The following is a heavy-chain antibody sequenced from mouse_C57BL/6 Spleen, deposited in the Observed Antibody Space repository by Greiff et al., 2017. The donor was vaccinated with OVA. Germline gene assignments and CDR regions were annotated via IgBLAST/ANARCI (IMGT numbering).Heavy chain of an antibody. J-gene: IGHJ4*01. CDR1: GFTFSSYA. V-gene: IGHV5-4*01. D-gene: IGHD2-3*01. Sequence: EVQVVESGGGLVKPGGSLKLSCAASGFTFSSYAMSWVRQTPEKRLEWVATISDGGSYTYYPDNVKGRFTISRDNAKNNLYLQMSHLKSEDTAMYYCARDPFYDGYQGYAMDYWGQGTSVTVSS. CDR3: ARDPFYDGYQGYAMDY. CDR2: ISDGGSYT.